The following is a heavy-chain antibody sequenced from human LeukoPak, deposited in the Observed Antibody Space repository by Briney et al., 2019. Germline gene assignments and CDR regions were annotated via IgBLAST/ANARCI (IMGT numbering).Heavy chain of an antibody. CDR2: IRSKAYGGTT. V-gene: IGHV3-49*05. CDR3: ARGDGSSWAFDY. D-gene: IGHD6-13*01. CDR1: GFAFGDYA. Sequence: KPGGSLRLSCTASGFAFGDYAMTWFRQAPGKGLEWVSFIRSKAYGGTTEYAASVKGRFTISRDDSKSIAYLQMNSLKIEDTAVYYCARGDGSSWAFDYWGQGTLVTVSS. J-gene: IGHJ4*02.